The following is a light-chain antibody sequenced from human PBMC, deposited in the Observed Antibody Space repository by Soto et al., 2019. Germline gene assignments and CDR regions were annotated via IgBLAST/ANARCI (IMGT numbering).Light chain of an antibody. J-gene: IGLJ3*02. V-gene: IGLV2-14*01. CDR2: EVS. Sequence: QSALTQPASVSGSPGQSITISCTGSSGDVGHYNYVSWYQQHPGKAPKLMISEVSNRPSGVSNRCSGSKSGNTASLIISGLQAEDEDDYYCTSYTTSRIWVFGGGTKLTVL. CDR3: TSYTTSRIWV. CDR1: SGDVGHYNY.